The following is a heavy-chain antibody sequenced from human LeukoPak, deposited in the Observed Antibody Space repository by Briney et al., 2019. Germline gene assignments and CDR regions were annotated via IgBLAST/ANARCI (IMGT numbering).Heavy chain of an antibody. Sequence: PGRSLRLSCAASGFTFSSYAMSWVRQAPGKGLEWVSAISGSGGSTYYADSVKGRFTISRDNSKNTLYLQMNSLRAEDTAVYYCAKVGASFYYGMDVWGQGTTVTVSS. D-gene: IGHD1-1*01. CDR3: AKVGASFYYGMDV. V-gene: IGHV3-23*01. CDR2: ISGSGGST. CDR1: GFTFSSYA. J-gene: IGHJ6*02.